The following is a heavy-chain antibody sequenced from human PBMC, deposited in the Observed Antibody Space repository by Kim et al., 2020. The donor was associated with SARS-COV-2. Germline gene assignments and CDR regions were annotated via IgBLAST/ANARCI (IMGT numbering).Heavy chain of an antibody. CDR2: IYYSGST. J-gene: IGHJ4*02. V-gene: IGHV4-59*01. CDR1: SDSISSYY. CDR3: ARSEGRGSWHQFDY. Sequence: SETLSLTCSVSSDSISSYYCSWIRQLPGKGLEWLGYIYYSGSTDYNPSLKSRVTISWDTSKNQFSLDPTSVTDADTAVYYCARSEGRGSWHQFDYWGQGILVTVSS. D-gene: IGHD6-13*01.